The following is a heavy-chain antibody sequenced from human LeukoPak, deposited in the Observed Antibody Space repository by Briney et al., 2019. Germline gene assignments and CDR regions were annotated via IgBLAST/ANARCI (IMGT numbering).Heavy chain of an antibody. CDR2: IYYSGST. V-gene: IGHV4-39*07. CDR3: ARATGVGDAFDI. CDR1: GGSISSYY. Sequence: SETLSLTCTVSGGSISSYYWGWIRQPPGKGLEWIGSIYYSGSTYYNPSLKSRVTISVDTSKNQFSLKLSSVTAADTAVYYCARATGVGDAFDIWGQGTMVTVSS. D-gene: IGHD1-14*01. J-gene: IGHJ3*02.